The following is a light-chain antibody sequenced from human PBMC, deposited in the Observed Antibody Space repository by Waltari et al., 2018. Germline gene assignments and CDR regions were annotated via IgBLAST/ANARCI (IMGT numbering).Light chain of an antibody. Sequence: RASQSAGSSPTWYQHKPGQAPRLLIYDTSNSATGIPARFSVSGSGTAVTLNNSSLEHGDFAVYFCQERSGWPPGLTFGGGTKVKIK. J-gene: IGKJ4*01. CDR3: QERSGWPPGLT. CDR1: QSAGSS. V-gene: IGKV3-11*01. CDR2: DTS.